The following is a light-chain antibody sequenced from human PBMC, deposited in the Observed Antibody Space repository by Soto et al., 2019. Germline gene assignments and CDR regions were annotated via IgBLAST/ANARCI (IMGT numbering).Light chain of an antibody. V-gene: IGLV2-23*02. Sequence: QSALTQPASVSGSPGQSITISCTGTSSDVGSYNLVSWYQHHPGKAPKLMIYEVSKRPSGVSNRFSGSKSGNTASLTISGLQAEDEANYYCSPYAGSSTLLFGGGTKVTVL. CDR2: EVS. CDR3: SPYAGSSTLL. J-gene: IGLJ2*01. CDR1: SSDVGSYNL.